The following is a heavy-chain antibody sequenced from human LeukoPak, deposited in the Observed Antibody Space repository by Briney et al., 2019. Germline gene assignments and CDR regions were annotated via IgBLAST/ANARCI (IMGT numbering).Heavy chain of an antibody. J-gene: IGHJ6*02. V-gene: IGHV3-74*01. Sequence: GGSLRLSCAASGFTVSSNYMSWVRQAPGKGLVGVSRIHRDGNNINYADFVQGRFTVSRDNAKNTLYLQMHSLRVEDTAMYYCARGLRDRYGMDVWGQGTTVTVSS. CDR2: IHRDGNNI. CDR3: ARGLRDRYGMDV. CDR1: GFTVSSNY.